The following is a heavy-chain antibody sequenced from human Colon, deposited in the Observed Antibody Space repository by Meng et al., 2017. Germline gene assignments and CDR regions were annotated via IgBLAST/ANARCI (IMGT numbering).Heavy chain of an antibody. Sequence: QDSSPGLVKPSDTLALTCTVSGGAISSSSYYLGWIRQPPGKGLEWIGSIYYSGSNYYNPSLKSRVTISVDTSQNQFSLKLSSVTAADTAVYYCARDYGSGSYRDYWGQGTLVTVSS. V-gene: IGHV4-39*07. CDR3: ARDYGSGSYRDY. CDR1: GGAISSSSYY. CDR2: IYYSGSN. D-gene: IGHD3-10*01. J-gene: IGHJ4*02.